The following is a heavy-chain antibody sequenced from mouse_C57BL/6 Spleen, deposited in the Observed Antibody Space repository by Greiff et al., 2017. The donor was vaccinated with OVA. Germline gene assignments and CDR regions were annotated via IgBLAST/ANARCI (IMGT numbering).Heavy chain of an antibody. Sequence: DVQLVESGEGLVKPGGSLKLSCAASGFTFSSYAMSWVRQTPEKRLEWVAYISSGGDYIYYADTVKGRFTISRDNARNTLYLQMSSLKSEDTAMYYCTRDRGKLGYWYFDVWGTGTTVTVSS. CDR2: ISSGGDYI. J-gene: IGHJ1*03. CDR3: TRDRGKLGYWYFDV. D-gene: IGHD4-1*01. CDR1: GFTFSSYA. V-gene: IGHV5-9-1*02.